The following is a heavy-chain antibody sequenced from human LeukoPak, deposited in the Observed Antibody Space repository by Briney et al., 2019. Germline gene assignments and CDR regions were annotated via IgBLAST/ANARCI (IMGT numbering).Heavy chain of an antibody. CDR3: TRDMSGGFGELLSPGGMDV. Sequence: ASVKVSCKASGYTFTGYYMHWVRQAPGQGLEWMGWINPNSGGTNYAQKFQGRVTMTRETSISTAYMELSRLRSDDTAVYYCTRDMSGGFGELLSPGGMDVWGKGTTVTVSS. J-gene: IGHJ6*03. D-gene: IGHD3-10*01. V-gene: IGHV1-2*02. CDR2: INPNSGGT. CDR1: GYTFTGYY.